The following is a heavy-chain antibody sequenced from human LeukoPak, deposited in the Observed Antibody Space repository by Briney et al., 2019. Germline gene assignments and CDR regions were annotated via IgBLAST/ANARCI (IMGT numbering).Heavy chain of an antibody. V-gene: IGHV3-66*01. D-gene: IGHD2-8*01. CDR1: GFAFNNAW. CDR2: SYTDGNT. Sequence: GGSLRLSCAASGFAFNNAWMNWVRQAPGKGLEWVSVSYTDGNTYHADSVKDRFIFSRDDSKNTVHLQMDSLRAEDTAVYFCVRGRDTTGYFDYWGRGILVTVSS. CDR3: VRGRDTTGYFDY. J-gene: IGHJ4*02.